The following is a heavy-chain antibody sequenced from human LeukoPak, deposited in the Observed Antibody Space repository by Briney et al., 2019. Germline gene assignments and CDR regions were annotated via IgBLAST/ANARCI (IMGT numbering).Heavy chain of an antibody. D-gene: IGHD6-6*01. J-gene: IGHJ4*02. CDR3: AREDSSSTPDY. CDR1: GFTFSSYS. Sequence: GGSLRLSCAASGFTFSSYSMNWVRQAPGKGLEWVSYISSSSSTIYYADSVKGRFTISRDNAKNSLYLQMNSLRAEDTAVYYCAREDSSSTPDYWGQGTLVTVSS. V-gene: IGHV3-48*01. CDR2: ISSSSSTI.